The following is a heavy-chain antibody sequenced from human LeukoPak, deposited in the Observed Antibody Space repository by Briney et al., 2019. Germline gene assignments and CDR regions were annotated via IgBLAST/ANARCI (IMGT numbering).Heavy chain of an antibody. CDR2: ISAYNGNT. Sequence: ASVTVSCKASGYTFTSYGNSLVRQAPGQGMEWMGWISAYNGNTNYAQKLDGRVTMTTDTSTSTAYMEMRCLRTDDTAVYYCAIDGRQYCSGGSCYSGYWGQGNLVTVSS. CDR3: AIDGRQYCSGGSCYSGY. J-gene: IGHJ4*02. V-gene: IGHV1-18*01. D-gene: IGHD2-15*01. CDR1: GYTFTSYG.